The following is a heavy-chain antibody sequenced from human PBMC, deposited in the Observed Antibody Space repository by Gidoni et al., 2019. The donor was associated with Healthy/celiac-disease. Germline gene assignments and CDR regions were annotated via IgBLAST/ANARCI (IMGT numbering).Heavy chain of an antibody. V-gene: IGHV3-23*01. CDR1: GFTFSSYA. J-gene: IGHJ4*02. CDR2: ISGSGGST. CDR3: AKPIAVAGMIDY. D-gene: IGHD6-19*01. Sequence: EVQLLASGGGLVQPGGSLRLSCAATGFTFSSYAMSWVRQAPGKGLEWVSAISGSGGSTYYADSVKGRFTISRDNSKNTLYLQMNSLRAEDTAVYYCAKPIAVAGMIDYWGQGTLVTVSS.